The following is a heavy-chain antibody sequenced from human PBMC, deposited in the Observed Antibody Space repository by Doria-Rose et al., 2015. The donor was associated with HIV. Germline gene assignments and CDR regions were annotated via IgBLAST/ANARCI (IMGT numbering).Heavy chain of an antibody. Sequence: DSLKGRFTISRDNAKNSPYLQINSLRAEDTAVYYCARDGPTVAAFDIWGQGTMVTVSS. J-gene: IGHJ3*02. V-gene: IGHV3-7*01. D-gene: IGHD4-17*01. CDR3: ARDGPTVAAFDI.